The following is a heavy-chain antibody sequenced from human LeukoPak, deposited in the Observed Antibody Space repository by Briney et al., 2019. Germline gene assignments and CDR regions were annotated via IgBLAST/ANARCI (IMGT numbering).Heavy chain of an antibody. V-gene: IGHV3-64D*06. CDR3: ALLRYSFYGMDV. CDR2: ISSNGGST. Sequence: PGGSLRLSCSASGFAFSSYAMHWVRQAPGKGLEYVSAISSNGGSTYYADSVKGRFTISRDNSKNMLYLQMSSLRAEDTAVYYCALLRYSFYGMDVWGKGTTVTVPS. CDR1: GFAFSSYA. J-gene: IGHJ6*04. D-gene: IGHD3-9*01.